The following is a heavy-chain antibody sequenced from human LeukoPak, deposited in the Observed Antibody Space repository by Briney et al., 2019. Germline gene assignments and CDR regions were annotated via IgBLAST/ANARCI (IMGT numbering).Heavy chain of an antibody. V-gene: IGHV3-21*01. D-gene: IGHD3-22*01. Sequence: GGSLRLSCAASGFTFSSYGMHWVRQAPGKGLEWVSSISSSSSYIYYADSVKGRFTISRDNAKNSLYLQMNSLRAEDTAVYYCARFYYYDSSGLDYWGQGTLVTVSS. CDR1: GFTFSSYG. CDR3: ARFYYYDSSGLDY. CDR2: ISSSSSYI. J-gene: IGHJ4*02.